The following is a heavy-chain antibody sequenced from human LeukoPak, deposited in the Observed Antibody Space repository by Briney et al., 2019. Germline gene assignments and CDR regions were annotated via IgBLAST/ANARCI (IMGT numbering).Heavy chain of an antibody. Sequence: ASVKVSCKASGYTFTGYYMHWVRQAPGQGLEWMGWINPNSGNTGYAQKFQGRVTMTRNTSISTAYMELSSLRSEDTAVYYCARVGLLGNWFDPWGQGTLVTVSS. V-gene: IGHV1-8*02. CDR1: GYTFTGYY. CDR3: ARVGLLGNWFDP. CDR2: INPNSGNT. J-gene: IGHJ5*02. D-gene: IGHD3/OR15-3a*01.